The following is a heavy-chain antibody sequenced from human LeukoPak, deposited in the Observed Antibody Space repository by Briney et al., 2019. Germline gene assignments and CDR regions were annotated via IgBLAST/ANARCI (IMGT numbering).Heavy chain of an antibody. D-gene: IGHD6-6*01. CDR1: GGSFSGYY. CDR3: ARGAPLDLDY. J-gene: IGHJ4*02. CDR2: INHSGST. Sequence: SETLSLTCAVYGGSFSGYYWSWIRQPPGKGLEWIGEINHSGSTNYNPSLKSRVTISVDTSKNQFSLKLSSVTAADTAVYYCARGAPLDLDYWGQGTLVTVSS. V-gene: IGHV4-34*01.